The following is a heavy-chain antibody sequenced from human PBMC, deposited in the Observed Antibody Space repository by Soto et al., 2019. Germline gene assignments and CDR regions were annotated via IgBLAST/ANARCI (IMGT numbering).Heavy chain of an antibody. J-gene: IGHJ4*02. Sequence: ASVKVSCKASGYTIISYGISWVRQAPGQGLEWMGWIGAYSGNTNYVQKFQGRVTMTTDTSTSTAYMELRSLRSDDSAVYLCARGGSYYRPFHYWGQGTLVTVSS. CDR1: GYTIISYG. V-gene: IGHV1-18*01. CDR3: ARGGSYYRPFHY. CDR2: IGAYSGNT. D-gene: IGHD1-26*01.